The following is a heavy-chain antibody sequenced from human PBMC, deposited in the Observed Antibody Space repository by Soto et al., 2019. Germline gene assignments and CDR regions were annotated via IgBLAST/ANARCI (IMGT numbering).Heavy chain of an antibody. D-gene: IGHD2-21*02. CDR2: ISGSGGST. J-gene: IGHJ5*02. V-gene: IGHV3-23*01. CDR3: AKVGPLYCGGDCYPDGWFDP. Sequence: AISGSGGSTHYADSVKGRFTISRDNSKNTLYLQMNSLRAEDTAVYYCAKVGPLYCGGDCYPDGWFDPWGQGTLVTVSS.